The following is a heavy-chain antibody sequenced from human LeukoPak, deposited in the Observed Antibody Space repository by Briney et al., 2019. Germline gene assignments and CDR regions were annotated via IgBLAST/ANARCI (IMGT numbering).Heavy chain of an antibody. V-gene: IGHV3-30*02. D-gene: IGHD3-10*01. CDR1: GFTFSSYG. J-gene: IGHJ4*02. Sequence: GGSLRLSCAASGFTFSSYGMHWVRQAPGKGLEWVAFIRYDGSNKYYADSVKGQFTISRDNSKNTLYLQMNSLRAEDTAVYYCAKDLSKGLLYRRGMYYFDYWGQGTLVTVSS. CDR3: AKDLSKGLLYRRGMYYFDY. CDR2: IRYDGSNK.